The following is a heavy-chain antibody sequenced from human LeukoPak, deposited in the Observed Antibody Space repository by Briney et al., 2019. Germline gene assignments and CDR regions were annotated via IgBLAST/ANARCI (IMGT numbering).Heavy chain of an antibody. Sequence: PGGSLRLSCAASGFTFKNFAMNWVRQAPGKGLEWVSAISGSGGSTYYADSVKGRFTISRDNSKNTLYLQMNSLRAEDTAVYYCAKGDGDFDYWGQGTLVTVSS. J-gene: IGHJ4*02. CDR2: ISGSGGST. CDR1: GFTFKNFA. V-gene: IGHV3-23*01. D-gene: IGHD3-16*01. CDR3: AKGDGDFDY.